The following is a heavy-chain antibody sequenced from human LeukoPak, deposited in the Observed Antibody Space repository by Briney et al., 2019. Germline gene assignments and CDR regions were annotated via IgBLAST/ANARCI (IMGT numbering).Heavy chain of an antibody. CDR2: IYYSGST. J-gene: IGHJ4*02. CDR3: ARAPRGVWFGESHFDY. D-gene: IGHD3-10*01. V-gene: IGHV4-59*01. Sequence: PSETLSLTCTVSGGSISSYYWSWIRQPPGKGLEWIGYIYYSGSTNYNPSLKSRVTISVDTSKNQFSLKLSSVTAADTAVYYCARAPRGVWFGESHFDYWGQGTLVTVSS. CDR1: GGSISSYY.